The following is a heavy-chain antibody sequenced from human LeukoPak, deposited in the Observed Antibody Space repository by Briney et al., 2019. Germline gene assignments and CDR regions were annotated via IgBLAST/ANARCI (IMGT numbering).Heavy chain of an antibody. Sequence: QTGGSLRLSCTTSGFTFGDYAMNWVRQAPGKGLEWVGFIRSKPYGGTTEYAASVKNRFTISRDDSKSIAYLQMNSLKTEDTAVYYCTGQARYSWDDGALAFDIWGQGTMVTVSS. D-gene: IGHD1-20*01. CDR1: GFTFGDYA. V-gene: IGHV3-49*04. CDR2: IRSKPYGGTT. CDR3: TGQARYSWDDGALAFDI. J-gene: IGHJ3*02.